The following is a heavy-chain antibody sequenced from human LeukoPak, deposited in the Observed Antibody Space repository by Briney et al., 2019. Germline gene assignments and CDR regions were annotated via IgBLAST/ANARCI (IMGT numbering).Heavy chain of an antibody. Sequence: GGSLRLSCAASGFTFSSYAMSWVRQAPGKGLEWVSVISGSGGSTYYADSVKGRFTISRDNSKNTLYLQMNSLRAEDTAVYYCAKVFRRYSGFQGQDYWGQGTLVTVSS. CDR2: ISGSGGST. CDR3: AKVFRRYSGFQGQDY. CDR1: GFTFSSYA. J-gene: IGHJ4*02. V-gene: IGHV3-23*01. D-gene: IGHD5-12*01.